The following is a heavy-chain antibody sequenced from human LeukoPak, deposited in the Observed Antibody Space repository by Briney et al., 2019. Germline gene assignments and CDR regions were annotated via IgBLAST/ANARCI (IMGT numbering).Heavy chain of an antibody. CDR3: TTYISGHY. CDR2: IRTKLRNYAT. D-gene: IGHD1-20*01. J-gene: IGHJ4*02. V-gene: IGHV3-73*01. CDR1: GFTFSTYA. Sequence: GGSLRLSCAASGFTFSTYAMHWVRQASGRGLEWVGRIRTKLRNYATAYAASVKGRFTISRDDSGDTAYLQMNSLKTEDTAVYYCTTYISGHYWGQGTLVTVSS.